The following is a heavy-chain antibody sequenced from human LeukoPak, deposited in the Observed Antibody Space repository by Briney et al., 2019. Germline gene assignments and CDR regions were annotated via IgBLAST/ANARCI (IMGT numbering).Heavy chain of an antibody. CDR2: IASDGSST. CDR1: GFTFSSYW. D-gene: IGHD4-17*01. CDR3: AKEPQYGDYFDY. Sequence: GGSLRLSCAASGFTFSSYWMNWVRQAPGKGLVWVSRIASDGSSTTYADSVKGRFSISRDNAKNTLYLQMNSLRVEDTAVYYCAKEPQYGDYFDYWGQGTLVTVSS. J-gene: IGHJ4*02. V-gene: IGHV3-74*01.